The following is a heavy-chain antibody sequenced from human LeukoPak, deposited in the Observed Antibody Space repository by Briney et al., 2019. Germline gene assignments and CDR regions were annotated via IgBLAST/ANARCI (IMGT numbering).Heavy chain of an antibody. V-gene: IGHV3-9*01. CDR1: GFTFDDYA. Sequence: GGSLRLPCAASGFTFDDYAMHWVRHAPGKGLEWVSGISWNSGKVGYADSVKGRFTITRDNAKNSLYLQMNTLRAEDTALYYCAKDIGYDILTGYPGNWGQGTLVTVSS. D-gene: IGHD3-9*01. CDR3: AKDIGYDILTGYPGN. CDR2: ISWNSGKV. J-gene: IGHJ4*02.